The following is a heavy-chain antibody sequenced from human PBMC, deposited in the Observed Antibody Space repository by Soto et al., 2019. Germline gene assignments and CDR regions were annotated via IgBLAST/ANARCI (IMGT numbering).Heavy chain of an antibody. CDR1: GGSFSGYY. CDR2: INHSGST. V-gene: IGHV4-34*01. D-gene: IGHD6-19*01. Sequence: SETLSLTCAVYGGSFSGYYWSWIRQPPGKGLEWIGEINHSGSTNYNPSLKSRVTISVDTSKNQFSLKLSSVTAADTAVYYCARGESGYSSGWHRRYYFDYWGQGTLVTVSS. J-gene: IGHJ4*02. CDR3: ARGESGYSSGWHRRYYFDY.